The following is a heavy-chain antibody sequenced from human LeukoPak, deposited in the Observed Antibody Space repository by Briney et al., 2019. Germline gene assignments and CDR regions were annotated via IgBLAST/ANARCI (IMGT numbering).Heavy chain of an antibody. CDR3: AKERDGYNPGHDAFDI. D-gene: IGHD5-24*01. CDR2: SGGST. Sequence: SGGSTYSADSVKGRFTISRDNSKNTLYLQMNSLRAEDTAVYYCAKERDGYNPGHDAFDIWGQGTMVTVSS. J-gene: IGHJ3*02. V-gene: IGHV3-23*01.